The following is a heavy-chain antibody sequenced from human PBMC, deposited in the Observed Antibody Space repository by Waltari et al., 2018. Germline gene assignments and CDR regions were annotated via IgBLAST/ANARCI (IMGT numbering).Heavy chain of an antibody. CDR3: ATEGRYYDSSGPSQDFQH. CDR2: FDPEEGET. V-gene: IGHV1-24*01. D-gene: IGHD3-22*01. Sequence: QVQLVQSGAEVKKPGASVKVSCKVSGYTLTELSMHWVRQAPGKGLEWMGGFDPEEGETIYAQKFQGRVTMTEDTSTDTAYMELSSLRSEDTAVYYCATEGRYYDSSGPSQDFQHWGQGTLVTVSS. J-gene: IGHJ1*01. CDR1: GYTLTELS.